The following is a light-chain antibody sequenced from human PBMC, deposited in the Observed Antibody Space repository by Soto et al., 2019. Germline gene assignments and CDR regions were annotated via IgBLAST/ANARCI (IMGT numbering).Light chain of an antibody. Sequence: EKVMTQSPATLSVSPRERATLSCRASQSVRSNLAWYQQKPGQPPRLLIYDASTRATGIPSRFSGSGSGTEFTLTISSLKSEDFAVYYCQQYDNWPRTFGQGTKVDI. CDR2: DAS. CDR1: QSVRSN. V-gene: IGKV3-15*01. CDR3: QQYDNWPRT. J-gene: IGKJ1*01.